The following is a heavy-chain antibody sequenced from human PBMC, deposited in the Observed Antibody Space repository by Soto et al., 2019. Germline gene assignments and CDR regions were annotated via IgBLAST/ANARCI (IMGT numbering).Heavy chain of an antibody. D-gene: IGHD5-18*01. Sequence: GGSLRLSCAASGFTFSSYAMSWVRQAPGKGLEWVSAISGSGGSTYYADSVKGRFTISRDNSKNTLYLQMNSLRAEDTAVYYCAKSAPSDTAMVQYYFDYWGQGTLVTVSS. J-gene: IGHJ4*02. V-gene: IGHV3-23*01. CDR3: AKSAPSDTAMVQYYFDY. CDR1: GFTFSSYA. CDR2: ISGSGGST.